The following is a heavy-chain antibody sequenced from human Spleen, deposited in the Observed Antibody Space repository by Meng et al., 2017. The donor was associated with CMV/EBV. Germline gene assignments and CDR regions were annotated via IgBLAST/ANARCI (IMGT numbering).Heavy chain of an antibody. CDR2: AFYDGSSK. V-gene: IGHV3-33*06. CDR3: TKGAGSVGSIHFDY. Sequence: ASGFSISDYGMHWVRQAPGKGPGWVAVAFYDGSSKYYAESVKGRFTISRDNSENTLSLQMNSLRAEDTAVYYCTKGAGSVGSIHFDYWGQGTLVTVSS. CDR1: GFSISDYG. J-gene: IGHJ4*02. D-gene: IGHD1-26*01.